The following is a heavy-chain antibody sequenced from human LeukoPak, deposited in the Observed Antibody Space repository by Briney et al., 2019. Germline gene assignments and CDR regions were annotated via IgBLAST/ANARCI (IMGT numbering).Heavy chain of an antibody. CDR1: GGTFSSYA. V-gene: IGHV1-69*04. J-gene: IGHJ3*02. CDR2: IIPILGIP. CDR3: ARPTGNYDGSAFLAFDI. Sequence: GASVKVSCKASGGTFSSYAINWVRQAPGQGLEWMGRIIPILGIPYYAQSFQGRVTITADKSTSTAYMELSSLRSEDTAVYYCARPTGNYDGSAFLAFDIWGQGTMVTVSS. D-gene: IGHD3-22*01.